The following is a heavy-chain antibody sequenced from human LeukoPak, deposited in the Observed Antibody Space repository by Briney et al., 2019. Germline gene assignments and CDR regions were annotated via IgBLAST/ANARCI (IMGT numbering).Heavy chain of an antibody. V-gene: IGHV3-7*01. CDR3: ARETGIPVAGLNPCYFDY. CDR1: GFTFSSYW. D-gene: IGHD6-19*01. CDR2: IKQDGSEK. J-gene: IGHJ4*02. Sequence: GGSLRLSCAASGFTFSSYWMSWVRQAPGKGLEWVANIKQDGSEKYYVDSVKGRFTMSRDNARNSLYLQMNSLRVEDMAVYYCARETGIPVAGLNPCYFDYWGQGTLVTVSS.